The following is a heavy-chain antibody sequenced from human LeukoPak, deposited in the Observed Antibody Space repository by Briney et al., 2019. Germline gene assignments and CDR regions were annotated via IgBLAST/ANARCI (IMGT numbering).Heavy chain of an antibody. CDR1: GYTFTGYY. Sequence: ASVKVSCKASGYTFTGYYMHWVRQAPGQGLEWMGWINPNSGGTNYAQKFQGRVTMTRDTSISTAYMELSRLRSDDTAVYYCARDPAGSGIYYMDVWGKGTTVTVSS. CDR2: INPNSGGT. V-gene: IGHV1-2*02. J-gene: IGHJ6*03. D-gene: IGHD3-10*01. CDR3: ARDPAGSGIYYMDV.